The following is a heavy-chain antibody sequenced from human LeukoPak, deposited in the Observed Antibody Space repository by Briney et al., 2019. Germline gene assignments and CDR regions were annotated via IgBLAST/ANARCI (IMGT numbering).Heavy chain of an antibody. CDR2: IYYSGST. V-gene: IGHV4-39*01. Sequence: PSETLSLTCTVSGVSISSSNYYWGWIRQPPGEGLEGIRTIYYSGSTNYNPSLKSRVTISVDTSKKLFSLKLSSVTAADTAVYYCARHRVAAVGTFYFDYWGQGTLVTVSS. J-gene: IGHJ4*02. CDR1: GVSISSSNYY. D-gene: IGHD6-13*01. CDR3: ARHRVAAVGTFYFDY.